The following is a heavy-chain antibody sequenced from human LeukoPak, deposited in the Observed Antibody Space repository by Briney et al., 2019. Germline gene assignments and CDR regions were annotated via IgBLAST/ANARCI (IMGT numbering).Heavy chain of an antibody. V-gene: IGHV1-46*01. D-gene: IGHD2-21*02. CDR3: ARTPLPFVVVTANQDPYWYFDL. CDR1: GYTFTRYD. CDR2: INPSGGST. Sequence: VASVKVSCKASGYTFTRYDINWVRQAPGQGLEWMGIINPSGGSTSYAQKFQGRVTMTRDTSTSTVYMELSSLRSEDTAVYYCARTPLPFVVVTANQDPYWYFDLWGRGTLVTVSS. J-gene: IGHJ2*01.